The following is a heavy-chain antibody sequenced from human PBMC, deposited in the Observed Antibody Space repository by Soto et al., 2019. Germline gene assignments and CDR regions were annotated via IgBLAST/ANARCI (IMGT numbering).Heavy chain of an antibody. CDR1: GDSISSHY. J-gene: IGHJ5*02. Sequence: SETLSLTCSVSGDSISSHYWSWIRQPPGKGLEWIGSIYYSGSTYYNPSLKSRVTISVDTSKNQFSLKLSSVTAADTAVYYCASPKIAFYNWFDPWGQGTLVTVSS. CDR2: IYYSGST. D-gene: IGHD3-3*02. V-gene: IGHV4-59*05. CDR3: ASPKIAFYNWFDP.